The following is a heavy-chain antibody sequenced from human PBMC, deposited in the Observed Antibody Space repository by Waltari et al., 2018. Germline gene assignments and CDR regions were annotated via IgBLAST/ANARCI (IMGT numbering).Heavy chain of an antibody. CDR3: ARGGYGGLSPIAFDL. D-gene: IGHD4-17*01. CDR2: ISYNGNT. Sequence: QVQLQESGPGLVRPSETLSLTCSVSGESVSRYYRNWLRQPPGGGLEWIGYISYNGNTNYNPSLRSRVTISVDTATNQFSLWLTSVTAADTAVYYCARGGYGGLSPIAFDLWGQGTMVTVSS. J-gene: IGHJ3*01. CDR1: GESVSRYY. V-gene: IGHV4-59*08.